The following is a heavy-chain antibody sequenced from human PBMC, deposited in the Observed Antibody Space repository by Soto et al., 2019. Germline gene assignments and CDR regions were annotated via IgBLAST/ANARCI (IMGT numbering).Heavy chain of an antibody. CDR3: ARDKAGSSPAGGYYYYYGMDV. CDR1: GFTFSDYY. V-gene: IGHV3-11*06. D-gene: IGHD1-26*01. CDR2: ISSSSSYT. J-gene: IGHJ6*02. Sequence: VGSLRLSCAASGFTFSDYYMSWIRQAPGKGLEWVSYISSSSSYTNYADSVKGRFTISRDNAKNSLYLQMNSLRAEDTAVYYCARDKAGSSPAGGYYYYYGMDVWGQGTTVTVSS.